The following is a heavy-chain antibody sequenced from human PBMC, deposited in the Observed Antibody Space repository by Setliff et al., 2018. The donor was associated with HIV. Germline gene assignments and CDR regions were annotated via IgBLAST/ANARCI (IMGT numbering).Heavy chain of an antibody. D-gene: IGHD4-17*01. CDR2: INANSGSP. Sequence: ASVKVSCKTSGYNFENYAINWVRQAPGQGLEWMGWINANSGSPTYAQAFTGRFFFSVDTAVATAYLQINNLKTEDTAVHFCARGLYGDYGGDLNWLDPWGHGTRVTAPQ. V-gene: IGHV7-4-1*02. CDR1: GYNFENYA. CDR3: ARGLYGDYGGDLNWLDP. J-gene: IGHJ5*02.